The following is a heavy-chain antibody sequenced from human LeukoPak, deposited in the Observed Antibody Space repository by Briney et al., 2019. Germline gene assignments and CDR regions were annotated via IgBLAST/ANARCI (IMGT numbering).Heavy chain of an antibody. J-gene: IGHJ4*02. CDR3: ARASRANYFLFDF. CDR1: GASFTGYS. CDR2: IYHRGST. D-gene: IGHD2/OR15-2a*01. V-gene: IGHV4-34*01. Sequence: SETLSLTCSISGASFTGYSWGWVRQSPGKGLEWIGEIYHRGSTAYNPSLNGRVTMSVDSAKSQFSLTPTSVTAADSAVYYCARASRANYFLFDFWGQGTLVTVSS.